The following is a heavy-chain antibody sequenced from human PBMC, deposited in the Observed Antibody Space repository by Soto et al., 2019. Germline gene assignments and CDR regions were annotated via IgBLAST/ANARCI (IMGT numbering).Heavy chain of an antibody. V-gene: IGHV3-23*01. CDR1: GFTFSSHA. D-gene: IGHD2-15*01. CDR2: IRGSGPAT. J-gene: IGHJ4*02. CDR3: ARGADENPGYYSDS. Sequence: EVQLLESGGGLVQPGGSMRLSCAASGFTFSSHAMSWVRQAPGKGLGWVSAIRGSGPATYYGDSVKGRFSISRDNSKNVLYLQMNSLRAEDTAVYYCARGADENPGYYSDSWGQGTLVTVSS.